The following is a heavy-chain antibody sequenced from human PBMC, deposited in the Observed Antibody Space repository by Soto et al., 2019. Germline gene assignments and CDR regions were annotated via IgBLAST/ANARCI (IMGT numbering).Heavy chain of an antibody. D-gene: IGHD3-16*02. J-gene: IGHJ2*01. Sequence: EVQLVESGGGLVKPGGSLRLSCAASGFTFSNAWMSWVRQAPGKGLEWVGRIKSKTDGGTTDYAAPVKGRFTISRDDSXXTLYLRLNSLKTYDTAVYYCTTRMGTFGGVIVFDLWGRGTLVTVSS. CDR2: IKSKTDGGTT. V-gene: IGHV3-15*01. CDR1: GFTFSNAW. CDR3: TTRMGTFGGVIVFDL.